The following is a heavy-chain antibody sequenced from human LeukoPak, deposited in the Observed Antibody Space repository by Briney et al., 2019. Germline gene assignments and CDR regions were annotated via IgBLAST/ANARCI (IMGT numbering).Heavy chain of an antibody. CDR1: GFSFSNYA. Sequence: GGSLRLSCAASGFSFSNYAMSWVRQAPGKGLEWVSAISGSGGSTYYADSVKGRFTISRDNSKNTLYLQMNSLRAEDTAVYYCARDEYRDYVFRFDPWGQGTLVTVSS. D-gene: IGHD4-17*01. J-gene: IGHJ5*02. V-gene: IGHV3-23*01. CDR2: ISGSGGST. CDR3: ARDEYRDYVFRFDP.